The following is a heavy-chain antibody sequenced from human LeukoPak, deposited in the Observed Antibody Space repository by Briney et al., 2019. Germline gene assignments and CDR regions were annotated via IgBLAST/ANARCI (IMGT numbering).Heavy chain of an antibody. CDR3: ARDFRYYYDSSGFDY. D-gene: IGHD3-22*01. V-gene: IGHV3-74*01. J-gene: IGHJ4*02. Sequence: GGSLRLSCAASGFTFSSYWMHWVRQAPGKGLVWVSPINSDGSSTSYADSVKGRFTISRDNAKNTLYLQMNSLRAEDTAVYYCARDFRYYYDSSGFDYWGQGTLVTVSS. CDR1: GFTFSSYW. CDR2: INSDGSST.